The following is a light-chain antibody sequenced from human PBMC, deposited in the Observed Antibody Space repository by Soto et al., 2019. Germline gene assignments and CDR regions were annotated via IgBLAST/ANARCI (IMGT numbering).Light chain of an antibody. J-gene: IGLJ1*01. CDR1: RSDVGGYNY. CDR3: SSYTRSSPLV. Sequence: QSALTQPASVSGSPGQSITISCTGTRSDVGGYNYVSWYQQHPGTAPKLMIYEVSNRPSGVSNRFSGSKSGNTASLTISGLQAEYEADYYCSSYTRSSPLVFGTGTKVTVL. CDR2: EVS. V-gene: IGLV2-14*01.